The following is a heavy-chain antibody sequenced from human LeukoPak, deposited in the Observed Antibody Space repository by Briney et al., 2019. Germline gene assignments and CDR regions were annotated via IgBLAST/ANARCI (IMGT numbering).Heavy chain of an antibody. Sequence: SETLSLTCAVSGYSISSGYYWGWIRQPPGKGLEWIGSIFHSGNTYYNPSLKSRVTISVDTSKNQFSLNLSSVTAADTAVYYCARDSLPLGYCSGGSCRQPDYWGQGTLVTVSS. D-gene: IGHD2-15*01. CDR1: GYSISSGYY. CDR2: IFHSGNT. CDR3: ARDSLPLGYCSGGSCRQPDY. V-gene: IGHV4-38-2*02. J-gene: IGHJ4*02.